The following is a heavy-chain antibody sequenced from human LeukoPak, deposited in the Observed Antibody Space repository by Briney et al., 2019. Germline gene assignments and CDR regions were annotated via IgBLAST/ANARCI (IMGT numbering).Heavy chain of an antibody. D-gene: IGHD5-12*01. CDR2: FSASVSDP. CDR1: GITVNVYS. CDR3: ATGGGGYDYRFAH. Sequence: GASLRLSCAASGITVNVYSMNWVRQDPGKGLEWVSLFSASVSDPYYAHSMKGRLTMSRDITKNTVHLQMSSLRADDTAVYYCATGGGGYDYRFAHWGQGTLVTVAS. J-gene: IGHJ4*02. V-gene: IGHV3-21*01.